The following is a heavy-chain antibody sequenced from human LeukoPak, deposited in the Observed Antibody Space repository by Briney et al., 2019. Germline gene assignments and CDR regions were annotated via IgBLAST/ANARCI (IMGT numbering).Heavy chain of an antibody. J-gene: IGHJ4*02. D-gene: IGHD3-22*01. CDR1: GGSISGYY. CDR3: ARHGVYYYDSSGTYYFDY. V-gene: IGHV4-59*08. CDR2: IYYSGST. Sequence: PSETLSLTCAVSGGSISGYYWSWIRQPPGKGLEWIGYIYYSGSTNYNPSLKSRVTISVDTSKNQFSLKLSSVTAADTAVYYCARHGVYYYDSSGTYYFDYWGQGTLVTVSS.